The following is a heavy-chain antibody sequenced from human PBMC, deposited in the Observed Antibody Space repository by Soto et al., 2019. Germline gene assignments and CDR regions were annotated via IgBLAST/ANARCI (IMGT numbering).Heavy chain of an antibody. V-gene: IGHV1-3*01. J-gene: IGHJ6*02. CDR1: GYTFTSYA. CDR3: ARSWGIVRVVMLPDYYYYGMDV. Sequence: ASVKVSCKASGYTFTSYAMHWVRQAPGQRLEWMGWINAGNGNTKYSQKFQGRVTITRDTSASTAYMELSSLRSEDTAVYYCARSWGIVRVVMLPDYYYYGMDVWGQGTTVTVSS. CDR2: INAGNGNT. D-gene: IGHD3-10*01.